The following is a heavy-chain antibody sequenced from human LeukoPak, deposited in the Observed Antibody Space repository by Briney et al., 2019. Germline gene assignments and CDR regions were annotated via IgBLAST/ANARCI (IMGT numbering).Heavy chain of an antibody. CDR3: ARDSWEQWLVPRGSDY. D-gene: IGHD6-19*01. Sequence: SETLPLTCTVSGYSISSGYYWGWIRQPPGKGLEWIGEINHSGSTNYNPSLKSRVTISVDTSKNQFSLKLSSVTAADTAVYYCARDSWEQWLVPRGSDYWGQGTLVTVSS. V-gene: IGHV4-38-2*02. CDR2: INHSGST. J-gene: IGHJ4*02. CDR1: GYSISSGYY.